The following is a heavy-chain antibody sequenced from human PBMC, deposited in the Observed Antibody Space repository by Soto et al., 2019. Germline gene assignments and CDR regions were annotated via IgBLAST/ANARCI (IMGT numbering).Heavy chain of an antibody. CDR2: IWYDGSNK. CDR1: GFTFSSYG. D-gene: IGHD1-26*01. V-gene: IGHV3-33*01. CDR3: ARKSSIVGATWLFYY. Sequence: PGGSLRLSCAASGFTFSSYGMHWVRQAPGKGLEWVAVIWYDGSNKYYADSVKGRFTISRDNSKNTLYLQMNSLRAEDTAVYYCARKSSIVGATWLFYYCGQRTLVTVSA. J-gene: IGHJ4*02.